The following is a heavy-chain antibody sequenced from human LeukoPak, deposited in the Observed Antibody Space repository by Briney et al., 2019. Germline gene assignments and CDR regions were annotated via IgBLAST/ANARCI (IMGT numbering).Heavy chain of an antibody. Sequence: SETLSLTRTVSGYSISSGYYWGWIRQPPGKGLEWIGSIYHSGSTYYNPSLKSRVTISVDTSKNQFSLKLSSVTAADTAVYYCARVVGVEPHFFSYWGQGTLVTVSS. V-gene: IGHV4-38-2*02. CDR3: ARVVGVEPHFFSY. CDR1: GYSISSGYY. D-gene: IGHD1-26*01. J-gene: IGHJ4*02. CDR2: IYHSGST.